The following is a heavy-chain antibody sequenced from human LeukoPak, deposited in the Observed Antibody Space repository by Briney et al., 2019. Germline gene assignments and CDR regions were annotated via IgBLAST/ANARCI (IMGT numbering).Heavy chain of an antibody. J-gene: IGHJ4*02. CDR1: GFTFSTYT. CDR2: ISGSGGNT. D-gene: IGHD3-3*02. V-gene: IGHV3-23*01. CDR3: AKAAFSRTSYFDY. Sequence: PGESLRLSCAASGFTFSTYTMSWVRQAPGKGLEWVSAISGSGGNTYYADSVKGRFTISRDNSKNTLYLQMDSLRADDTAVYYCAKAAFSRTSYFDYWGQGTLVTASS.